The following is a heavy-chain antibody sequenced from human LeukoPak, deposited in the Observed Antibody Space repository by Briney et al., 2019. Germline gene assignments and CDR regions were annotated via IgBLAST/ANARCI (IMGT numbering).Heavy chain of an antibody. Sequence: SVKVSCKASGYTFTGYYMNWVRQAPGQGLEWMGRIIPIFGTANYAQKFQGRVTITTDESTGTAYMELSSLRSEDTAVYYCARGGAAAGKVWFDPWGQGTLVTVSS. CDR3: ARGGAAAGKVWFDP. CDR1: GYTFTGYY. V-gene: IGHV1-69*05. D-gene: IGHD6-13*01. CDR2: IIPIFGTA. J-gene: IGHJ5*02.